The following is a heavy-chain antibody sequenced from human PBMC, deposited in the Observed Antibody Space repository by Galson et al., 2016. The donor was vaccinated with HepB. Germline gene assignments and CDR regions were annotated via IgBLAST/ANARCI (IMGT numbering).Heavy chain of an antibody. J-gene: IGHJ6*02. CDR1: GFSLSNARMG. CDR3: ARTLVGQYYYGMDV. D-gene: IGHD2-21*01. Sequence: PALVKPPQTLTLTCTVSGFSLSNARMGVSWIRQPPRKALEWLAHILSNDEKSYTTSLKTRLTISKDTSKSQVVLIMTNMAPVDTATYYCARTLVGQYYYGMDVWGQGTTVTVSS. V-gene: IGHV2-26*01. CDR2: ILSNDEK.